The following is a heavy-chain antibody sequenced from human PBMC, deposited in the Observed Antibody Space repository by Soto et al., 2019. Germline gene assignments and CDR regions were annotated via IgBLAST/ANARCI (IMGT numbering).Heavy chain of an antibody. CDR2: IDSSSNYK. CDR1: GFTFSIYS. D-gene: IGHD3-10*02. V-gene: IGHV3-21*01. J-gene: IGHJ3*02. Sequence: EVQLVESGGGLVKPGGSLRLSCAASGFTFSIYSMVWVRQAPGKGPEWVSSIDSSSNYKYYADSMKGRFTISRDNAKNSVHLAMNSLRADDTAVYYCARAAHFYGRSDVFDIWGQGTMVTVSS. CDR3: ARAAHFYGRSDVFDI.